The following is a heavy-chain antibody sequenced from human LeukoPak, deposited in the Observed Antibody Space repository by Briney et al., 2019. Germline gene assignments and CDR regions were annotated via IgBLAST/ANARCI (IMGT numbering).Heavy chain of an antibody. D-gene: IGHD6-13*01. V-gene: IGHV3-21*01. J-gene: IGHJ4*01. Sequence: GGSLRLSCAASGFTFSSYSINSVRQAPEKGLEWVSSISSSSSYIYYADSVKGRFTISRDNAKNSLYLQMNSLRGEDTDVYYCARVMRQQLGDYWGQEPWSPSPQ. CDR1: GFTFSSYS. CDR2: ISSSSSYI. CDR3: ARVMRQQLGDY.